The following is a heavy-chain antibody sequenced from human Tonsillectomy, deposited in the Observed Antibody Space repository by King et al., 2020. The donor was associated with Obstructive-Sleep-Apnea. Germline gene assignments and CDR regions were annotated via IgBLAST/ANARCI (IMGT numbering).Heavy chain of an antibody. CDR2: ILHGGST. CDR1: GGSISSGGYS. Sequence: QLQESGSGLVKPSQTLSLTCAVSGGSISSGGYSWSWIRQPPGKGLEWIGYILHGGSTYYNLSLRGRLTISVDRSKNQFSLKLSSVTAADTAVYYCARDLAYWGQGIMVTVSS. V-gene: IGHV4-30-2*01. CDR3: ARDLAY. J-gene: IGHJ4*02.